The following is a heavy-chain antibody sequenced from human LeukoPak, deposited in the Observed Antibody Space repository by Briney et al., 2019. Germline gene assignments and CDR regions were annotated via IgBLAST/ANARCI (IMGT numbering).Heavy chain of an antibody. CDR3: ASGIRAEKIVGATSFDY. D-gene: IGHD1-26*01. J-gene: IGHJ4*02. Sequence: ASVKVSCKASGGTFSSYAISWVRQAPGQGLEWMGRIIPILGIANYAQKFQGRVTITADKSTSTAYMELSSLRSEDTAVYYCASGIRAEKIVGATSFDYWGQGTLVTVSS. CDR2: IIPILGIA. CDR1: GGTFSSYA. V-gene: IGHV1-69*04.